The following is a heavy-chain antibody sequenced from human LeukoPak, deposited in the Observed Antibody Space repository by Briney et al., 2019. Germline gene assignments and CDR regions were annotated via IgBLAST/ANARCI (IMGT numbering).Heavy chain of an antibody. CDR1: GGSFSGYY. CDR3: ASYDPITTSRYYFDY. Sequence: SETLSLTCAVYGGSFSGYYWSWIRQPPGKGLDWIGEINHSGSTNYNPSLKSRVTISVDTSKNQFSLKLSSVTAADTAVYYCASYDPITTSRYYFDYWGQGTLVTVSS. J-gene: IGHJ4*02. D-gene: IGHD3-22*01. CDR2: INHSGST. V-gene: IGHV4-34*01.